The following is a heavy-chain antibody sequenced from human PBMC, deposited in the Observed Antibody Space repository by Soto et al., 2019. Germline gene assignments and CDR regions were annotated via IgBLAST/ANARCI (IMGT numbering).Heavy chain of an antibody. CDR2: ISFDGNKK. Sequence: QVQLMESGGGVVQPGRSLRLSCAASGFTFSSYAMHWVRQAPGKGLEWVAVISFDGNKKYYVDSVKGRFTISRDNSKNTLYLQMNSLRAEDTAVYFCAREGLGYDSVFDQWGQGTLVTVSS. CDR3: AREGLGYDSVFDQ. V-gene: IGHV3-30-3*01. D-gene: IGHD5-12*01. J-gene: IGHJ4*02. CDR1: GFTFSSYA.